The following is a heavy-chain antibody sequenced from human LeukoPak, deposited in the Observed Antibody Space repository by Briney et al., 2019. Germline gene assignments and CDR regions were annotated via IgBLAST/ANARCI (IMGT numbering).Heavy chain of an antibody. CDR1: GFAFSTYG. CDR3: AAPGYSSSWYGVY. V-gene: IGHV3-30*02. Sequence: GGSLRLSWAASGFAFSTYGMHWVRQAPGKGLEWVAFIRYDGGNQFYADSVKGRFTISRDNSKNTLYLQMNSLRAEDTAVYYCAAPGYSSSWYGVYWGQGTLVTVSS. D-gene: IGHD6-13*01. CDR2: IRYDGGNQ. J-gene: IGHJ4*02.